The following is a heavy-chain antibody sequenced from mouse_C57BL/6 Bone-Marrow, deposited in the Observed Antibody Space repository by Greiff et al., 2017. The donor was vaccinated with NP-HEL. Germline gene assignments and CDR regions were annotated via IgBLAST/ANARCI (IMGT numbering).Heavy chain of an antibody. Sequence: EVQGVESGGGLVKPGGSLKLSCAASGFTFSDYGMHWVRQAPEQGLEWVAYISSGSSTIYYADTVKGRFTISRDNAKNTLFLQRTSLRSEDTAMYYCARAAQARYYAMDYWGQGTSVTVSS. D-gene: IGHD3-2*02. CDR3: ARAAQARYYAMDY. V-gene: IGHV5-17*01. J-gene: IGHJ4*01. CDR1: GFTFSDYG. CDR2: ISSGSSTI.